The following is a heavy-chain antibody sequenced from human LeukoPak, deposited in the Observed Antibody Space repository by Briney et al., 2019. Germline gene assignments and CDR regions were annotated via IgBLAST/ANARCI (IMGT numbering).Heavy chain of an antibody. CDR3: ARDPIHNWNDSGDY. D-gene: IGHD1-1*01. CDR1: GGSFSGYY. J-gene: IGHJ4*02. V-gene: IGHV4-34*01. CDR2: INHSGST. Sequence: SETLSLTCAVYGGSFSGYYWSWIRQPPGKGLEWIGEINHSGSTNYNPSLKSRVTISVDTSKSQFSLKLSSVTAADTAVYYCARDPIHNWNDSGDYWGQGTLVTVSS.